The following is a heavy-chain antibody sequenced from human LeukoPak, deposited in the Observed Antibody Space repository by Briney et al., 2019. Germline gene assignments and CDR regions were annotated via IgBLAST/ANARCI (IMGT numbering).Heavy chain of an antibody. CDR1: GGSFSGYY. CDR3: ARDVDRTNGGCPQSGLAY. V-gene: IGHV4-34*01. J-gene: IGHJ4*02. CDR2: INHSGST. Sequence: SETLSLTCAVYGGSFSGYYWSWIRQPPGKGLEWIGEINHSGSTNYNPSLKSRVTISADTSKNQFSLKLSSLTAADTAVYYCARDVDRTNGGCPQSGLAYWGQGALVTVSS. D-gene: IGHD2-8*01.